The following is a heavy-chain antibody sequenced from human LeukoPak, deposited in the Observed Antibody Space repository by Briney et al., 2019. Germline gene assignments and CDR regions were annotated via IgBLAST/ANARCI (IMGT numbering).Heavy chain of an antibody. CDR1: GFTFSNHP. Sequence: QAGGSLRLSCAVSGFTFSNHPMTWVRQAPGKGLEWVAGVSGNGLSKYYADSMKGRFTVSRDNAKNTVYLQMNSLRADDTAVYYCAKGNGDFLDYWGQGTLVTVSS. CDR3: AKGNGDFLDY. J-gene: IGHJ4*02. V-gene: IGHV3-23*01. D-gene: IGHD1-1*01. CDR2: VSGNGLSK.